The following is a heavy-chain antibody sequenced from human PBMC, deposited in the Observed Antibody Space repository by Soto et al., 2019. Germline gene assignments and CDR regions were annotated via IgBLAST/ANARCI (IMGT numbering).Heavy chain of an antibody. J-gene: IGHJ6*02. CDR1: GGSFSGANHY. CDR3: AKERGGRDCSVTSSGLSHYDMHA. Sequence: SETLALTCTVSGGSFSGANHYWTWIRQPPGKGLEWIGYIYSSGSTYYNPSLKSRVTISLDTSKNYFSLKLTSVTAADTAIYYCAKERGGRDCSVTSSGLSHYDMHARHQASTVTVSS. CDR2: IYSSGST. V-gene: IGHV4-61*03. D-gene: IGHD2-21*01.